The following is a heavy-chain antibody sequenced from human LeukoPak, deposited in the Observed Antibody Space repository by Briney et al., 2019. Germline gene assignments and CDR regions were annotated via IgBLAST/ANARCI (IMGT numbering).Heavy chain of an antibody. Sequence: GGSLRLSCAASGFTFSNYNMNWVRQAPGKGLECVSYISSSSSTIYYADSVKGRFTISRDNAKNSLYLQMNSLRAEDTAVYYCARDHGDGGYQPNDAFDIWGQGTMVTVSS. CDR3: ARDHGDGGYQPNDAFDI. D-gene: IGHD2-2*01. J-gene: IGHJ3*02. CDR1: GFTFSNYN. V-gene: IGHV3-48*04. CDR2: ISSSSSTI.